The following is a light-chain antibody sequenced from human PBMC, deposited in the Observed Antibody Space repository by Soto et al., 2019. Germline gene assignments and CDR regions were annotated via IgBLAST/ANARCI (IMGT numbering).Light chain of an antibody. Sequence: EIVLTQSPGTLYLSPGARATLSCRASQSVSSNYLAWYQQKPGQAPRLLIHGASNRATGIPDRFSGSGSGTDFTLTISRLEPEDFAVYYCQQYGSSPTFGQGTKVEIK. CDR2: GAS. CDR3: QQYGSSPT. J-gene: IGKJ1*01. CDR1: QSVSSNY. V-gene: IGKV3-20*01.